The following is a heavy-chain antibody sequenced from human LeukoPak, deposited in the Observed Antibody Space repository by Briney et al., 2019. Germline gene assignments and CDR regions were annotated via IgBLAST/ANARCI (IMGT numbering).Heavy chain of an antibody. Sequence: SETLSLTCTVSGGSISSGDYYWSWIRQPPGKGLEWIGCIYYSGSTYYNPSLKSRVTISVDTSKNQFSLKLSSVTAADTAVYYCASSRIRAFDIWGQGTMVTVSS. J-gene: IGHJ3*02. V-gene: IGHV4-30-4*08. CDR2: IYYSGST. CDR3: ASSRIRAFDI. D-gene: IGHD2-21*01. CDR1: GGSISSGDYY.